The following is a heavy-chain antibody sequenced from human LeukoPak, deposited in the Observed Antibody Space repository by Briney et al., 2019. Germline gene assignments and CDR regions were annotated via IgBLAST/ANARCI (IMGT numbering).Heavy chain of an antibody. J-gene: IGHJ5*02. V-gene: IGHV1-18*01. CDR3: ARARLAVPGTVWFDP. CDR2: ISAYNSNT. CDR1: GQSSPTYS. Sequence: ASVRVSCKAAGQSSPTYSFGWVRQAPGQGLEWMGWISAYNSNTQYAQKFQDRVTMTTDTSTNTAYLDVRSLTSDDTGVYYCARARLAVPGTVWFDPWGQGTLVTVSS. D-gene: IGHD6-19*01.